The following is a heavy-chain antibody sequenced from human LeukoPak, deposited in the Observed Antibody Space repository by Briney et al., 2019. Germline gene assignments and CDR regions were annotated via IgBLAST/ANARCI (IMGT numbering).Heavy chain of an antibody. CDR1: GGSISSYY. D-gene: IGHD4-17*01. V-gene: IGHV4-59*01. Sequence: PSETLSLTCTVSGGSISSYYWSWIRQPPGKGLEWIGYIYYSGSTNYNPSLKSRVTISVDTSKNQFSLKLSSVTAADTAVYYCARVYGDWIFDPWGQGTLVTVSS. CDR2: IYYSGST. CDR3: ARVYGDWIFDP. J-gene: IGHJ5*02.